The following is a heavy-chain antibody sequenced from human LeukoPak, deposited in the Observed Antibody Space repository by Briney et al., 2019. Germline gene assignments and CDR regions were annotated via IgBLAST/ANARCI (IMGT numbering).Heavy chain of an antibody. CDR2: IYQSGSL. Sequence: SETLSLTFSVSGYSISSGYFWGWIRQTPGQGLEWIGSIYQSGSLYYNPSLKSRVTISVDTSKNQFSLKLSSVTAADTAVYYCARDSLYDYVWGSYRPGTFDYWGQGTLVTVSS. D-gene: IGHD3-16*02. J-gene: IGHJ4*02. CDR3: ARDSLYDYVWGSYRPGTFDY. CDR1: GYSISSGYF. V-gene: IGHV4-38-2*02.